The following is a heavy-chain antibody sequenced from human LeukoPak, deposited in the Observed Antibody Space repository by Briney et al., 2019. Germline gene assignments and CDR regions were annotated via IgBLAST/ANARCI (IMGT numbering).Heavy chain of an antibody. CDR1: EFTFSSYS. J-gene: IGHJ4*02. D-gene: IGHD3-10*01. CDR2: ISGRSDDI. CDR3: AKAKGRGSPGRDYFDY. Sequence: GGSLRLSCAGSEFTFSSYSMHWVRQAPGKGLEWVSSISGRSDDIYYADSVKGRFTISRDNSRNTLYLQMNSLRAEDTAVYYCAKAKGRGSPGRDYFDYWGQGTLVTVSS. V-gene: IGHV3-21*04.